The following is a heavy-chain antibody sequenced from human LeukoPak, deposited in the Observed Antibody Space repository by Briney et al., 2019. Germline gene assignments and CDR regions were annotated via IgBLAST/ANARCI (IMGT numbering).Heavy chain of an antibody. CDR1: GDTPSTNSAA. D-gene: IGHD5-24*01. J-gene: IGHJ4*02. V-gene: IGHV6-1*01. Sequence: SQTLSLTCALSGDTPSTNSAAWNWIRESPSRGLEWLGRTYCKSKWHNDYALSVNSRITINPDTSKNQFSLQLNSVPPDDTAVYRCARNRREGYGVLGHWGQGTLVTVSS. CDR3: ARNRREGYGVLGH. CDR2: TYCKSKWHN.